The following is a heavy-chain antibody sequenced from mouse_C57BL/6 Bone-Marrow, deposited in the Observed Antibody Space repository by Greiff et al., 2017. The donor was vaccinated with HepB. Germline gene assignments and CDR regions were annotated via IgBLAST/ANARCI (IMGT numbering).Heavy chain of an antibody. CDR3: TGLRRGRFAY. Sequence: QVQLQQSGAELARPGASVKLSCKASGYTFTSYGISWVKQRTGQGLEWIGEIYPRSGNTYYNEKFKGKATLTADKSSSTAYMELRSLTSEDSAVYYCTGLRRGRFAYWGQGTLVTVSA. V-gene: IGHV1-81*01. CDR2: IYPRSGNT. D-gene: IGHD2-4*01. CDR1: GYTFTSYG. J-gene: IGHJ3*01.